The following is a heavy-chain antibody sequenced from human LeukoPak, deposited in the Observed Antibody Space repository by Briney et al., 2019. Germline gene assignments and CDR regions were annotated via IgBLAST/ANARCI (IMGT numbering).Heavy chain of an antibody. CDR2: FSGDWGST. Sequence: PGGTLELLCAAFGFTLDDYALHWVRQASGKGVEWGSVFSGDWGSTYNADSGKGRFTISRDNSKNSLYLQMNSLRTEDTALYYCAKFGSGYYPIQYYFDYWGQGTLVTVSA. CDR3: AKFGSGYYPIQYYFDY. V-gene: IGHV3-43*02. J-gene: IGHJ4*02. CDR1: GFTLDDYA. D-gene: IGHD3-22*01.